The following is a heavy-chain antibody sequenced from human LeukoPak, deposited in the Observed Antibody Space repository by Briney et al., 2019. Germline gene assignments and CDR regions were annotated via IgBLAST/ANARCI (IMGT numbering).Heavy chain of an antibody. D-gene: IGHD1-7*01. CDR3: ARIAGTTYFDY. CDR1: GGSISSYY. J-gene: IGHJ4*02. V-gene: IGHV4-59*01. CDR2: IYYSGST. Sequence: SETLSLTCTVSGGSISSYYWSWIRQPPGKGLEWIGYIYYSGSTNYNPSLKSRVTISVDTSKNQFSLKLSSVTAADTAVYYCARIAGTTYFDYWGQGTLVTVSS.